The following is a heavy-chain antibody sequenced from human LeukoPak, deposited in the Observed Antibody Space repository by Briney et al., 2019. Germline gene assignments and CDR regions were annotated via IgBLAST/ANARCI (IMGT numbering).Heavy chain of an antibody. CDR3: ARGGGLDV. D-gene: IGHD3-16*01. Sequence: GGSLRLSCAASGFTFSSYWMNWARQAPGKGLEWVASINHNGNVNYYVDSVKGRFTISRDNARNSLYLQMSNLRAEDTPVHFCARGGGLDVWGQGATVTVSS. J-gene: IGHJ6*02. V-gene: IGHV3-7*03. CDR1: GFTFSSYW. CDR2: INHNGNVN.